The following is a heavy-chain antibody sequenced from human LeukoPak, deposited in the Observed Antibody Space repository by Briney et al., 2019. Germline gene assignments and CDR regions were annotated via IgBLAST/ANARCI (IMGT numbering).Heavy chain of an antibody. CDR2: IKQDGSEK. D-gene: IGHD2-8*02. Sequence: GGSLRLSCAASGFTFSIYRMNWVRQAPGKGLEWVAKIKQDGSEKDYVDSVKGRFAISRDNTRNSLYLQMSSLRDEDTAVYYCASDSRRTGITCPSPGADYWGQGTLVTVSS. CDR1: GFTFSIYR. V-gene: IGHV3-7*01. CDR3: ASDSRRTGITCPSPGADY. J-gene: IGHJ4*02.